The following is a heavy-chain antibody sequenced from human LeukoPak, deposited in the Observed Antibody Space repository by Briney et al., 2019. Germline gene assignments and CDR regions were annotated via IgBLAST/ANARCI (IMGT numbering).Heavy chain of an antibody. V-gene: IGHV4-34*01. CDR3: ARGGDWLFDY. Sequence: SETLSLICAVYGGSFSGYYWSWIRQPPGKGLEWIGEIHHSKSSNYYPSLKSRVTISVDKSKNQFSLELNSVTAADTAVYYCARGGDWLFDYWGQGILVTVSS. D-gene: IGHD2-21*02. CDR1: GGSFSGYY. CDR2: IHHSKSS. J-gene: IGHJ4*02.